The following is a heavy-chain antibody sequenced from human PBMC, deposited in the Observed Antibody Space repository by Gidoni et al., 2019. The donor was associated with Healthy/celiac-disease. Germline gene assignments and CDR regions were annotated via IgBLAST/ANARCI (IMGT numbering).Heavy chain of an antibody. CDR1: GYTFTGYY. V-gene: IGHV1-2*02. CDR2: INPNSGGT. D-gene: IGHD6-13*01. J-gene: IGHJ4*02. Sequence: QVQLVQSGAAVQKPGASVKVSCKASGYTFTGYYMHWVRQAPGQGLEWMGWINPNSGGTNYAQKFQGRVTMTRDTSISTAYMELSRLRSDDTAVYYCARAKNSGWRKGVCFDYWGQGTLVTVSS. CDR3: ARAKNSGWRKGVCFDY.